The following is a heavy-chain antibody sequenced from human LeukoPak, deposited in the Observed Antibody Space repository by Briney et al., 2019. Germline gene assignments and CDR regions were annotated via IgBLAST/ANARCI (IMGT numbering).Heavy chain of an antibody. V-gene: IGHV4-39*07. D-gene: IGHD4-17*01. Sequence: PSETLSLTCTVSGGSVSSSSYYWGWIRQPPGKGLEWIGTIYYSGSTYYNPSLKSRVTISVDKSKNQFSLNLSSVTATDTAVYYCARADYGDYDLRPEYFQHWGQGTLVTVSS. CDR1: GGSVSSSSYY. CDR2: IYYSGST. J-gene: IGHJ1*01. CDR3: ARADYGDYDLRPEYFQH.